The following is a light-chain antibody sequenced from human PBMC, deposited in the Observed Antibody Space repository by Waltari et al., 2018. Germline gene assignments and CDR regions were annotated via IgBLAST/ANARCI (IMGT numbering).Light chain of an antibody. J-gene: IGLJ1*01. CDR3: ASYVGNNNYV. Sequence: QSALIQPPSVSGSPGQSVTISCTGPSSDIAYYNYVSWYQQHPAKAPKLLIFQVNRRPSGVPDRFSGSKSGDTASLTVSGLQAEDEADYYCASYVGNNNYVFGTGTTVTVL. CDR2: QVN. CDR1: SSDIAYYNY. V-gene: IGLV2-8*01.